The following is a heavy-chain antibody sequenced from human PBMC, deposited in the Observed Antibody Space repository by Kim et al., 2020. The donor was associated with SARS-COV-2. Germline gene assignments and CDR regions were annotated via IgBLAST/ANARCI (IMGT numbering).Heavy chain of an antibody. J-gene: IGHJ4*02. CDR1: TDTFNFYA. Sequence: SVKVSCKASTDTFNFYAVSWVRQAPGQGLEWMGGVFPVFGTTNYAQKFQGRLTITADESTNTDYMELSSLSSEDTAIYYCARGLRYSNGWPFDFWGQGTLVTVSS. V-gene: IGHV1-69*13. CDR2: VFPVFGTT. CDR3: ARGLRYSNGWPFDF. D-gene: IGHD5-18*01.